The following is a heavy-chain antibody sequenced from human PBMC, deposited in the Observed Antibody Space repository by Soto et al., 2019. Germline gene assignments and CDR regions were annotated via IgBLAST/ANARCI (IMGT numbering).Heavy chain of an antibody. J-gene: IGHJ6*02. Sequence: SETLSLTCTVSGGSISSYYWSWIRQPPGKGLEWIGYIYYSGSTNYNPSLKSRVTISVDTSKNQFSLKLSSVTAADTAVYYCARSLFGDYTDVWGQGTTVTVSS. CDR2: IYYSGST. D-gene: IGHD3-3*01. V-gene: IGHV4-59*01. CDR1: GGSISSYY. CDR3: ARSLFGDYTDV.